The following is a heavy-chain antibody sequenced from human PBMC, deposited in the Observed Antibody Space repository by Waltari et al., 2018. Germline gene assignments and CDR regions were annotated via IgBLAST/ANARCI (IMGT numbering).Heavy chain of an antibody. J-gene: IGHJ4*02. CDR3: ARTDYQHFFDY. D-gene: IGHD3-16*01. V-gene: IGHV4-4*07. CDR1: GGSIISYY. CDR2: IYSSGTT. Sequence: QVHLLESGPGLVKPSETLSLTCNVSGGSIISYYWSWIRQPAGKGREWIGRIYSSGTTNTNPSLHGRVSMSVDTSKNQISLQLSSVTAADTAVYYCARTDYQHFFDYWGQGILVTVSS.